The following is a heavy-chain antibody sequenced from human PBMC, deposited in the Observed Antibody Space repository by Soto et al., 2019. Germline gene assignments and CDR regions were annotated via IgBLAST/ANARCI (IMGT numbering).Heavy chain of an antibody. V-gene: IGHV1-2*04. J-gene: IGHJ4*02. CDR1: GYTFTGYY. D-gene: IGHD6-19*01. CDR2: INPNSGGT. Sequence: ASVKVFCKASGYTFTGYYMHWVRQAPGQGLEWMGWINPNSGGTNYAQKFQGWVTMTRDTSISTAYMELSRLRSDDTAVYYCAREDDSSGWSDFDYWGQGTLVTVSS. CDR3: AREDDSSGWSDFDY.